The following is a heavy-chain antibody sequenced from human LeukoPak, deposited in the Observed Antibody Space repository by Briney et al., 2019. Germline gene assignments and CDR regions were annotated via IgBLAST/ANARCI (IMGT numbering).Heavy chain of an antibody. CDR2: INGDGRNI. V-gene: IGHV3-74*01. D-gene: IGHD3-3*01. CDR1: GFTFSSYW. J-gene: IGHJ3*02. Sequence: GGSLRLSCVASGFTFSSYWMHWVRQDPRKGLVWVSRINGDGRNINYADSVRGRFTISRDNAKNTLYLQMNSLRAEDTAVYYCARDESLGDLWSGYFDALDIWGQGTMVTVSS. CDR3: ARDESLGDLWSGYFDALDI.